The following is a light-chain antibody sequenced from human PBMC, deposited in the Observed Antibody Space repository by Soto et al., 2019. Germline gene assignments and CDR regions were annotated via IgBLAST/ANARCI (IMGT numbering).Light chain of an antibody. CDR2: GAS. J-gene: IGKJ4*01. V-gene: IGKV3D-15*01. Sequence: EIVLTQSPGTLSLSPGERATLSCRASQSVSSNLAWYQQKPGQAPRLLFYGASTRATGIPARFSGSGSGTEFTLTISSLQSEDFAVYYCQQYNDWPPITFGGGTKVDIK. CDR1: QSVSSN. CDR3: QQYNDWPPIT.